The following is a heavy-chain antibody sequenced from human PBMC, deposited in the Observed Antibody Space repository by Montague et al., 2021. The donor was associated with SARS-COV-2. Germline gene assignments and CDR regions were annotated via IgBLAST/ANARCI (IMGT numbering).Heavy chain of an antibody. CDR3: ARQENSSGWFKSDALAI. Sequence: SETLSLTCIVSGGSISSSSYYWGWILQPPGRRLECIGSIYNSGTTYYKPSLKSLGTTSVDTSKNQSSLKLSSVTAADTAVYYCARQENSSGWFKSDALAIWGQGTLVTVSS. CDR1: GGSISSSSYY. J-gene: IGHJ3*02. D-gene: IGHD6-19*01. CDR2: IYNSGTT. V-gene: IGHV4-39*01.